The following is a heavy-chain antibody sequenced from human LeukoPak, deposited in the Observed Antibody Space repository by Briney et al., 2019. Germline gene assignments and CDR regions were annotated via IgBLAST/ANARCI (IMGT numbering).Heavy chain of an antibody. D-gene: IGHD2-2*02. Sequence: GGSLRLSCAASGFTFSSYGMHWVRQAPGKGLEWVAFIRYDGSNKYYADSVKSRFTISRDNSKNTLYLQMNSLRAEDTAVYYCAKSRDIVVVPAAIRALYFDYWGQGTLVTVSS. CDR1: GFTFSSYG. CDR2: IRYDGSNK. V-gene: IGHV3-30*02. CDR3: AKSRDIVVVPAAIRALYFDY. J-gene: IGHJ4*02.